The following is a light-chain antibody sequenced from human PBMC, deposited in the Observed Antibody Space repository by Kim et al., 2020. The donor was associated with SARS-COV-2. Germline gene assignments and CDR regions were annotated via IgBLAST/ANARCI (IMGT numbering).Light chain of an antibody. CDR1: SSDVGGYNY. V-gene: IGLV2-14*03. CDR2: DVS. CDR3: TSYTSSSTAV. J-gene: IGLJ2*01. Sequence: GQSITISRPGASSDVGGYNYVSWYQQHPGRAPKLMIYDVSKRPSGVSKRFSGSKSGNTDSLTISGLQAEDEDDYYCTSYTSSSTAVFGGGTKLTVL.